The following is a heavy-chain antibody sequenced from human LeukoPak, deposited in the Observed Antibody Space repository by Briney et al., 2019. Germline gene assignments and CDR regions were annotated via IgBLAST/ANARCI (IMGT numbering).Heavy chain of an antibody. J-gene: IGHJ4*02. V-gene: IGHV3-30*18. Sequence: GGSLRLSCAASGFTFSSYGMHWVRQAPGKGLEWVAVISYDGSNKNCADSVRGRFTISRDNSKNTLFLQMNSLRPEDTAVYYCAKDTAPYYTIFDYWGQGTLVTVSS. D-gene: IGHD3-3*01. CDR1: GFTFSSYG. CDR3: AKDTAPYYTIFDY. CDR2: ISYDGSNK.